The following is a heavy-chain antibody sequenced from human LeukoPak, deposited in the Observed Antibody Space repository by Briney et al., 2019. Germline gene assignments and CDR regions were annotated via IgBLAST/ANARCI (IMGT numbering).Heavy chain of an antibody. D-gene: IGHD5-24*01. Sequence: SETLSLTCTVSGGSISSSSYYWGWIRQPPGKGLEWIGSIYYSGSTYYNPSLKSRVTISVDTSKNQFSLKLSSVTAADTAVYYCARSVPRRDGYNSNSIDYWGQGTLVTVSS. CDR1: GGSISSSSYY. V-gene: IGHV4-39*01. J-gene: IGHJ4*02. CDR2: IYYSGST. CDR3: ARSVPRRDGYNSNSIDY.